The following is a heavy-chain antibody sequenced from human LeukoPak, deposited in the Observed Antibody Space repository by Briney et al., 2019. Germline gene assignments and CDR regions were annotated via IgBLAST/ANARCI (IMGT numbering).Heavy chain of an antibody. CDR2: IYYSGST. CDR3: ASYDFWSGYYNWFDP. J-gene: IGHJ5*02. CDR1: GGSISSGGYY. Sequence: SETLSLTCTVSGGSISSGGYYWSWIRQHPGKGLEWIGYIYYSGSTNYNPSLKSRVTISVDTSKNQFSLKLSSVTAADTAVYYCASYDFWSGYYNWFDPWGQGTLVTVSS. D-gene: IGHD3-3*01. V-gene: IGHV4-61*08.